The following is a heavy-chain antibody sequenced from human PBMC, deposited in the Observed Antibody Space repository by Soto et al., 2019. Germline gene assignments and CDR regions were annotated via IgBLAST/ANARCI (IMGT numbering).Heavy chain of an antibody. Sequence: QVQLVESGGGVVQPGRSLRLSCAASGFIFSSYGMHWVRQAPGKGLEWVAVTSYDGSTQYYADSVKGRFTSSRDNSENTLHLELNSLRPEDTAVYYCAKDMPDYGNDPILDYWGRGTLVTVAS. CDR3: AKDMPDYGNDPILDY. V-gene: IGHV3-30*18. CDR2: TSYDGSTQ. D-gene: IGHD4-4*01. J-gene: IGHJ4*02. CDR1: GFIFSSYG.